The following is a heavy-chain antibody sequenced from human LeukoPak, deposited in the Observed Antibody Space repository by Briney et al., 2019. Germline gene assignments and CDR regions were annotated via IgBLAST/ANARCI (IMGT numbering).Heavy chain of an antibody. V-gene: IGHV3-30*18. CDR2: ISYDGSNK. CDR1: GFTFRSYG. D-gene: IGHD3-22*01. CDR3: AKLEYYYDSSGHFDY. J-gene: IGHJ4*02. Sequence: GGSLRLSCAASGFTFRSYGMHWVRQAPGKGLEWVAVISYDGSNKYYADSVKGRFTISRDNSKNTLYLQMNSLRAEDTAVYYCAKLEYYYDSSGHFDYWGQGTLVTVSS.